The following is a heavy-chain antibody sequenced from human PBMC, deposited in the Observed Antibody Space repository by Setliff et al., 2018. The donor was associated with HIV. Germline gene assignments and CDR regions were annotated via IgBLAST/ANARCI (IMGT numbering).Heavy chain of an antibody. D-gene: IGHD4-17*01. Sequence: GESLKISCKGSGYSFSNYWIGWVRQMPGKGLEWMGIVYPGDSDTRYSPSFEGQVTISADKSISTAYLQWSSLKASDSAMYYCATSDYGGGSGHFQHWGQGSLVTVSS. CDR2: VYPGDSDT. CDR3: ATSDYGGGSGHFQH. J-gene: IGHJ1*01. V-gene: IGHV5-51*01. CDR1: GYSFSNYW.